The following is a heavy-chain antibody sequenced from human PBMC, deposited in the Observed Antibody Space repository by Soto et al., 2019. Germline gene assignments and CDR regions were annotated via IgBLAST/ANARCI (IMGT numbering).Heavy chain of an antibody. Sequence: GXALRLSCAASGFTFSSYSINWVTQAPGKGLEWVSSISSSSSYIYYADSVKGRFTISRDNAKNSLYLQMNSLRAEDTAVYYCARDLYSSSARYFDYWGQGTLVTVSS. D-gene: IGHD6-6*01. CDR1: GFTFSSYS. CDR3: ARDLYSSSARYFDY. J-gene: IGHJ4*02. V-gene: IGHV3-21*01. CDR2: ISSSSSYI.